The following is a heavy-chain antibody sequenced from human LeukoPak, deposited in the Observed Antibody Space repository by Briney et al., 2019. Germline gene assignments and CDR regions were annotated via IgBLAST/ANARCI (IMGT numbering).Heavy chain of an antibody. J-gene: IGHJ4*02. CDR2: ISYDGSNK. Sequence: PGGSLRLSCAGSGFTLSTYGMHWVRQAPGKGLEWVALISYDGSNKYYADSVKGRFTISRDTSKNTLYLQMNSLRAEDTAVYHCAKDSAGRYCSITTCNFFDYWGQGTLVTVS. D-gene: IGHD2-2*01. CDR1: GFTLSTYG. CDR3: AKDSAGRYCSITTCNFFDY. V-gene: IGHV3-30*18.